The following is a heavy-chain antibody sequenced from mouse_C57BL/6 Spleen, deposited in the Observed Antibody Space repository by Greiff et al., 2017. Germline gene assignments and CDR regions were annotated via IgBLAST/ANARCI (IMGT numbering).Heavy chain of an antibody. V-gene: IGHV1-80*01. J-gene: IGHJ4*01. CDR2: IYPGDGDT. CDR1: GYAFSRYW. D-gene: IGHD2-4*01. Sequence: VKLMESGAELVKPGASVKISCKASGYAFSRYWMNWVKQRPGKGLEWIGQIYPGDGDTNYNGKFKGKATLTADKSSSTAYMELSSLTSEDSAVYFCARYYDDYNDGLYYAMDYWGQGASVTVSS. CDR3: ARYYDDYNDGLYYAMDY.